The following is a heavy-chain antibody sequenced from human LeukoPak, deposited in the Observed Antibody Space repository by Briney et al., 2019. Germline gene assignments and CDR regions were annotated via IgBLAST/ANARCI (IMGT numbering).Heavy chain of an antibody. CDR1: GFTFSNAW. V-gene: IGHV3-21*04. Sequence: GGSLRLSCAASGFTFSNAWMSWVRQAPGKGLEWVSSIGTSTSYIYYADSVKGRFTISRDNAKNSLYLEMNSLRAEDAAVYFCAKAPVTSCRGAYCYPFDSWGQGTLVTVSS. CDR2: IGTSTSYI. CDR3: AKAPVTSCRGAYCYPFDS. D-gene: IGHD2-21*01. J-gene: IGHJ4*02.